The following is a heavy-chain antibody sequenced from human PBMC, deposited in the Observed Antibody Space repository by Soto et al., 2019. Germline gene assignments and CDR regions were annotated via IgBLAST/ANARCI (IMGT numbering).Heavy chain of an antibody. CDR3: ARDPPFIAAAGTGDP. D-gene: IGHD6-13*01. CDR1: ARSFSGYY. CDR2: INHSGSA. V-gene: IGHV4-34*01. Sequence: SETRCLTCAVYARSFSGYYWSWIRQPPGKGLEWIGEINHSGSANYNPSLKSRVTISVDTSKNQFSLKLSSVTAADTAVYYCARDPPFIAAAGTGDPWGQGTLVTVSS. J-gene: IGHJ5*02.